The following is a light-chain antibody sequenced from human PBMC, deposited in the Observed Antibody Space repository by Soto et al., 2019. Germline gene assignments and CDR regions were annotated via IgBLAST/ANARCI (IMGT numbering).Light chain of an antibody. CDR2: WAS. J-gene: IGKJ4*02. V-gene: IGKV4-1*01. Sequence: DTVMTQSPDSLAVALGERATIKCKSSQSLFYTSNNKNYLAWYQQNLGQRPRLLIYWASIRESGVPDRFSGSGSKTDFTLTINNRQSEDLASHYSHQCLRVPQAFSGGTK. CDR3: HQCLRVPQA. CDR1: QSLFYTSNNKNY.